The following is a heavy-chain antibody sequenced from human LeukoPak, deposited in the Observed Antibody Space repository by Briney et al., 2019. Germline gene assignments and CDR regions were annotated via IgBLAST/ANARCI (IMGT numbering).Heavy chain of an antibody. Sequence: GRSLRLSCAASGFTFSSYAMHWVRQAPGKGLEWVAVISYDGSNKYYADSVKGRFTISRDNSKNTLCLQMNSLRAEDTAVYYCARDGVAAPGIISYYYMDVWGKGTTVTVSS. V-gene: IGHV3-30*01. CDR1: GFTFSSYA. J-gene: IGHJ6*03. D-gene: IGHD6-13*01. CDR3: ARDGVAAPGIISYYYMDV. CDR2: ISYDGSNK.